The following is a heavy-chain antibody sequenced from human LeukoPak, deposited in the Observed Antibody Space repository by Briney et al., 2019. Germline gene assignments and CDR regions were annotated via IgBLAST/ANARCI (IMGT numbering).Heavy chain of an antibody. J-gene: IGHJ5*02. Sequence: PSETLSPTCAVYGGSFSGYYWSWIRQPPGKGLEWIGEINHSGSTNYNPSLKSRVTISVDTSKNQFSLKLSSVTAADTAVYYCAREPRLTRNFNWFDPWGQGTLVTVSS. CDR1: GGSFSGYY. CDR2: INHSGST. V-gene: IGHV4-34*01. CDR3: AREPRLTRNFNWFDP. D-gene: IGHD4-11*01.